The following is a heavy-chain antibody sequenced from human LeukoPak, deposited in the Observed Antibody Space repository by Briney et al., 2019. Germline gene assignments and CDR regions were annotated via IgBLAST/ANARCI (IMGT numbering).Heavy chain of an antibody. J-gene: IGHJ4*02. CDR1: GGSISSYY. Sequence: PPETLSLTCTVSGGSISSYYWSWIRQPPGKGLEWIGYIYYNGGTNYNPSLKSRVTMSLDTSTNQFSLKLSSVTAADTAVYYCARVGVPGSFDYWGQGTLVTVSS. V-gene: IGHV4-59*01. CDR2: IYYNGGT. D-gene: IGHD3-3*01. CDR3: ARVGVPGSFDY.